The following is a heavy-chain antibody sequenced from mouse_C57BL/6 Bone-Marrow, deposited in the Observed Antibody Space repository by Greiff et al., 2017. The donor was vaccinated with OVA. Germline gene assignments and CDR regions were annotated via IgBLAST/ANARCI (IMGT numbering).Heavy chain of an antibody. Sequence: QVQLKQPGAELVRPGTSVKLSCKASGYTFTNYWMHWVKQRPGQGLEWIGGIAPSDIYINYNQKFKGRATLTVDTSSSTAYMHLSSLTSEFSAVYCCAHYGSRLYLHYWGQGTSLTVSS. CDR3: AHYGSRLYLHY. V-gene: IGHV1-59*01. CDR2: IAPSDIYI. D-gene: IGHD1-1*01. CDR1: GYTFTNYW. J-gene: IGHJ2*02.